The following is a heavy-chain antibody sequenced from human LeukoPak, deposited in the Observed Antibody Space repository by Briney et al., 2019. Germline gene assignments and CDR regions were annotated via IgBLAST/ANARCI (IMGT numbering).Heavy chain of an antibody. V-gene: IGHV3-15*01. CDR2: IKSKTAGGTT. Sequence: GGSLRLSCAASGFTFSNAWMSWVRQAPGKGLEWVGRIKSKTAGGTTDYAAPVKGRFTISRDDSKNTLYLQMNSLKTEDTAVYYCTTEDIVVEIDYWGQGTLVTVSS. CDR1: GFTFSNAW. CDR3: TTEDIVVEIDY. J-gene: IGHJ4*02. D-gene: IGHD2-2*01.